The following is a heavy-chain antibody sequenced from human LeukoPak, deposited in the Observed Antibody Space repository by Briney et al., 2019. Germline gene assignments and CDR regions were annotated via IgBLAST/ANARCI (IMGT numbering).Heavy chain of an antibody. V-gene: IGHV4-59*01. CDR2: IYYSGTT. J-gene: IGHJ4*02. D-gene: IGHD6-19*01. CDR3: AGEISSSGWYHPFDY. Sequence: SETLSLTRTVSGDSISSYYWSWIRQPPGKGLEWIGYIYYSGTTNYNPSLKSRVTISLDTSKNQFSLKLSSVTAADTALYYCAGEISSSGWYHPFDYWGQGTLVTVCS. CDR1: GDSISSYY.